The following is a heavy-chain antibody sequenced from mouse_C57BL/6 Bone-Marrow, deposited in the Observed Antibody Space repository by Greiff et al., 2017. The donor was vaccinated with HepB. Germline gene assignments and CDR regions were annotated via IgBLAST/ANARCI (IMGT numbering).Heavy chain of an antibody. V-gene: IGHV1-72*01. Sequence: QQSCTASGYTFTSYWMHWVKQRPGRGLEWIGRIDPNSGGTKYNEKFKSKATLTVYKPSSTAYMQLSSLTSEDSAVYYCARKGLYDYDYAMDYWGQGTSVTVSS. CDR2: IDPNSGGT. D-gene: IGHD2-4*01. CDR1: GYTFTSYW. J-gene: IGHJ4*01. CDR3: ARKGLYDYDYAMDY.